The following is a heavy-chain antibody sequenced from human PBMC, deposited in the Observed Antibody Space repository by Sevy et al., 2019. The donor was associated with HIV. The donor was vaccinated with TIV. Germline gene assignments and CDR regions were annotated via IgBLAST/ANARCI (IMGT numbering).Heavy chain of an antibody. V-gene: IGHV3-11*01. CDR3: ASSGSRLSYYYYYYGMDV. CDR1: GFTFSDNY. CDR2: ISSSGSTI. Sequence: GGSLRLSCAASGFTFSDNYMSWIRQAPGKGLEWVSYISSSGSTIYYADSVKGRFTISRDNAKNSLYLQMNSLRAEDTAVYYCASSGSRLSYYYYYYGMDVWGQGTTVTVSS. D-gene: IGHD1-26*01. J-gene: IGHJ6*02.